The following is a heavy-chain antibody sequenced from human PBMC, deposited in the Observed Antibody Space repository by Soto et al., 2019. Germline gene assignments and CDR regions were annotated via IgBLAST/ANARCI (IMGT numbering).Heavy chain of an antibody. D-gene: IGHD3-3*02. V-gene: IGHV4-59*08. CDR2: ISSSGTT. Sequence: ASETLSLTCTVSGGSISDHYWSWLRQPPGKGLEWIAYISSSGTTNYNPSLKSRVAISIDTSKSQFSLKLSSVTAADTAVYYCASPKIALYNWFDPWGQGTLVTVSS. CDR3: ASPKIALYNWFDP. CDR1: GGSISDHY. J-gene: IGHJ5*02.